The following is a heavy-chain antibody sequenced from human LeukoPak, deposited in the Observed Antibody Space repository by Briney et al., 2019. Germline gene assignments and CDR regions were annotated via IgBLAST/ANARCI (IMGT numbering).Heavy chain of an antibody. D-gene: IGHD3-3*01. V-gene: IGHV1-18*01. CDR3: ASSYYDFWSGYPPTFDY. CDR1: GYTFTSYG. J-gene: IGHJ4*02. CDR2: ISAYNSNT. Sequence: ASVKVSCKASGYTFTSYGISWVRQAPGQGLEWMGWISAYNSNTNYAQKLQGRVTMTTDTSTSTAYMELRSLRSDDTAVYYCASSYYDFWSGYPPTFDYWGQGTLVTVSS.